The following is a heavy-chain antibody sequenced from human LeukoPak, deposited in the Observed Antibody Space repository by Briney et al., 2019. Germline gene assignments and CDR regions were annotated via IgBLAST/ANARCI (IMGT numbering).Heavy chain of an antibody. Sequence: PSETLSLTCTVSGGSISSSSYYWGWIRQPPGKGLEWIGSIYYSGSTYYNPSLKSRVTISVDTSKNQFSLKLSSVTAADTAVYYCARVGLAYYYDSSMIDYWGPGTLVTVSS. V-gene: IGHV4-39*07. CDR1: GGSISSSSYY. CDR3: ARVGLAYYYDSSMIDY. CDR2: IYYSGST. J-gene: IGHJ4*02. D-gene: IGHD3-22*01.